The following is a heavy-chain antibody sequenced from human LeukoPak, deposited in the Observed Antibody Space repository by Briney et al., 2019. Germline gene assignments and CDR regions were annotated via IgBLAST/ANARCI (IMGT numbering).Heavy chain of an antibody. D-gene: IGHD5-12*01. CDR3: ATLTVATSFDY. Sequence: PGGSLRLSCAASGFSFSVYEMHWVRQAPGKGLEWISDISSSGATIYYADSVKGRFTISRDNAKNSLYLQMNSLRAEETAVYYCATLTVATSFDYWGQGTLVTVSS. CDR2: ISSSGATI. CDR1: GFSFSVYE. V-gene: IGHV3-48*03. J-gene: IGHJ4*02.